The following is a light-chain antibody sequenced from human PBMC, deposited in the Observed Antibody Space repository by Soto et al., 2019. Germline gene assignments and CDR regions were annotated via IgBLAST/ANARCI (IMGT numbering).Light chain of an antibody. J-gene: IGLJ1*01. CDR1: SSDIGGHNA. CDR2: DVT. CDR3: SVHATGASYV. Sequence: CVLPRPASGSGAAGGGSSISCPGTSSDIGGHNAVSWYQQYSGEAPRLLIYDVTSRAAGVSNRFSASKSGNTASLTIPGLQAEHEADYYCSVHATGASYVLGPGTKVTGL. V-gene: IGLV2-14*01.